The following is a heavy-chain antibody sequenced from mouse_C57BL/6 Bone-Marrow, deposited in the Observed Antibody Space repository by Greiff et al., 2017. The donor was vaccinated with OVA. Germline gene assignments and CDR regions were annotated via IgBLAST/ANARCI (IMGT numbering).Heavy chain of an antibody. CDR2: ISGGGGNT. V-gene: IGHV5-9*01. Sequence: EVKLMESGGGLVKPGGSLKLSCAASGFTFSSYPMSWVRQTPEKRLEWVATISGGGGNTYYPDSVKGRFTISRDNAKNTLYRQMSSLRSEDTALYYCARPGTGDYDYFDYWGQGTTLTVSS. CDR3: ARPGTGDYDYFDY. D-gene: IGHD2-4*01. CDR1: GFTFSSYP. J-gene: IGHJ2*01.